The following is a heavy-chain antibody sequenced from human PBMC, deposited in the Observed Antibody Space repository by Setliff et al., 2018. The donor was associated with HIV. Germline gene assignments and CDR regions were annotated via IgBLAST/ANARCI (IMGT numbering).Heavy chain of an antibody. Sequence: GSLRLSCAASGLTFSSYAMSWVRQAPGKGLEWVSGLSGSGVGTYYAGSVKGRFTISRDNSKNTLYLHMNSLRAEDTAVYYCLVAVEEDVWGKGTTVTASS. CDR2: LSGSGVGT. J-gene: IGHJ6*04. CDR1: GLTFSSYA. D-gene: IGHD5-12*01. V-gene: IGHV3-23*01. CDR3: LVAVEEDV.